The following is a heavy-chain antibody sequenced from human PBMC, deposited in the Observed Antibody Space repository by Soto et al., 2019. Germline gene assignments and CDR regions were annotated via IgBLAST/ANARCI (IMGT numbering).Heavy chain of an antibody. CDR3: ANSLDAPLFCNWFDP. CDR2: ISGSGGST. J-gene: IGHJ5*02. Sequence: EVQLLESGGGLVQPGGSLRLSCAASGFTFSSYAMSWVRQAPGKGLEWVSAISGSGGSTYYADSVKGRFTISRDNSKNTLYLQMNSLRAEDTAVYYCANSLDAPLFCNWFDPWGQGTLVTVSS. CDR1: GFTFSSYA. V-gene: IGHV3-23*01. D-gene: IGHD2-2*01.